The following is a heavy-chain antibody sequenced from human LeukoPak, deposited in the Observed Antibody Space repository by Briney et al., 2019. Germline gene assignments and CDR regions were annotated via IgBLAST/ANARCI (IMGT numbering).Heavy chain of an antibody. V-gene: IGHV5-51*01. J-gene: IGHJ4*02. CDR3: VRTLEYCTSSSCPVFDY. CDR1: GYDFTNYW. D-gene: IGHD2-2*01. CDR2: VYPGDSDT. Sequence: GECLKISCQGSGYDFTNYWIGWGRRMPGKGLEWMGIVYPGDSDTRYSPSFQGQVTISADKSISTAYLQWSSLKASDTAMYYCVRTLEYCTSSSCPVFDYWGQGTLLTVSS.